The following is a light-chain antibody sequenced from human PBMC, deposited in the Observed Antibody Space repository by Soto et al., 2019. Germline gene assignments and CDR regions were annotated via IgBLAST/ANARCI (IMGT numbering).Light chain of an antibody. CDR1: QSIKYN. Sequence: RVMTQSPATLSVSPGERATLSCRASQSIKYNLAWYQHKPGQAPRLLIYDTSTRAAGIPARFSGSGSGTDFTLTISSLQSEDFAVYYCHQYTFWRSITFGQGTRLEIK. CDR2: DTS. CDR3: HQYTFWRSIT. V-gene: IGKV3-15*01. J-gene: IGKJ5*01.